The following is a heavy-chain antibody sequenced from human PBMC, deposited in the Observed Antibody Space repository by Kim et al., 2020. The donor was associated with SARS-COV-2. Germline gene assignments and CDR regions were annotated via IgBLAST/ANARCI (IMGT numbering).Heavy chain of an antibody. CDR3: ARGRGGTTVVTLGLGYYYYYSIDV. Sequence: SETLSLTCAVYGGSFSGYYWSWIRQPPGKGLEWIGEINHSGSTNYNPSLKSRVTISVDTSKNQFSLKLSSVTAADTAVYYCARGRGGTTVVTLGLGYYYYYSIDVWGQGTTVTVSS. CDR1: GGSFSGYY. V-gene: IGHV4-34*01. D-gene: IGHD4-17*01. CDR2: INHSGST. J-gene: IGHJ6*02.